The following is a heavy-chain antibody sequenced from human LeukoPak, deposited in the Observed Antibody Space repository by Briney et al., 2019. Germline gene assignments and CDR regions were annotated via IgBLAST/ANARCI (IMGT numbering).Heavy chain of an antibody. V-gene: IGHV3-53*01. J-gene: IGHJ4*02. CDR1: GFTVSSNY. CDR3: ARDQGYSYGPLLFGY. CDR2: IYSGGST. Sequence: GGSLRLSCAASGFTVSSNYMSWVRQAPGKGLEWVSVIYSGGSTYYADSVKGRFTISRDNSKNTLYLQMNSLRAEDTAVYYCARDQGYSYGPLLFGYWGQGTLVTVSS. D-gene: IGHD5-18*01.